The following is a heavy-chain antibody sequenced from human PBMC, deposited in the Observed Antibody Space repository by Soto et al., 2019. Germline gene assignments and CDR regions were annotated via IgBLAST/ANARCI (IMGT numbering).Heavy chain of an antibody. CDR1: GFTFSSYA. J-gene: IGHJ6*03. V-gene: IGHV3-23*01. Sequence: GGSLRLSCAASGFTFSSYAMSWVRQAPGKGLEWVSAISGSGGSTYYADSVKGRFTISRDNSKNTLYLQMNSLRAEDTAVYYCAKDPYCSGGSCYSVYYYYMDLWGKGTTVTVSS. CDR2: ISGSGGST. D-gene: IGHD2-15*01. CDR3: AKDPYCSGGSCYSVYYYYMDL.